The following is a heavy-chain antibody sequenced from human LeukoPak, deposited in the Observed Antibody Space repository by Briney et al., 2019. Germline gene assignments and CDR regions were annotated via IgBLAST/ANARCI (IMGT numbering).Heavy chain of an antibody. CDR1: GGSINSGAYS. Sequence: PSETLSLTCGVSGGSINSGAYSCSWIRQPPGKGLEWIGYIYHSGSTYYNPSLKSRVTISVDRSKNQFSLKLSSVTAADTAVYYCARVVDTAMVNWGQGTLVTVSS. D-gene: IGHD5-18*01. CDR3: ARVVDTAMVN. J-gene: IGHJ4*02. CDR2: IYHSGST. V-gene: IGHV4-30-2*01.